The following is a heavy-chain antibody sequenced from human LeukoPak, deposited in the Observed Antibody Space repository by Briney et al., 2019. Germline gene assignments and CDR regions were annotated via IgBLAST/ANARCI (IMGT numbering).Heavy chain of an antibody. CDR3: ATYSSGWKGSFDY. D-gene: IGHD6-19*01. J-gene: IGHJ4*02. Sequence: GASVKVSCKASGGTLSSYAISWVRQAPGQGLEWMGRIIPIFGTANYAQKFQGRVTITTDESTSTAYMELSSLRSEDTAVYYCATYSSGWKGSFDYWGQGTLVTVSS. CDR1: GGTLSSYA. V-gene: IGHV1-69*05. CDR2: IIPIFGTA.